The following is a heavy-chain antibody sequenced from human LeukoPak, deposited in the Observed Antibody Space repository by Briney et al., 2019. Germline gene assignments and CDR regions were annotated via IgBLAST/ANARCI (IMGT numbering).Heavy chain of an antibody. CDR3: ARGGGSSWYRYFDY. J-gene: IGHJ4*02. Sequence: KSSETLSLTCAVYGGSFSGYYWSWIRQPPGKGLEWIGEINHSGSTNYNPSLKSRVTISVDTSKNQFSLKLSSVTAADTAVYYCARGGGSSWYRYFDYWGQGTLVTVSS. V-gene: IGHV4-34*01. D-gene: IGHD6-13*01. CDR1: GGSFSGYY. CDR2: INHSGST.